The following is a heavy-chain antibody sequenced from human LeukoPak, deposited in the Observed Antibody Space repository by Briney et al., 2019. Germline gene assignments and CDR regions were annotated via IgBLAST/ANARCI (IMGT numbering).Heavy chain of an antibody. V-gene: IGHV3-23*01. Sequence: GGSLRLSCTVSGFTVSSNSMSWVRQAPGKGLEWVSTISGSGDFTYYADSVRGRFTISRDNSKNTLYLQMNSLRAEDTAVYYCAKGSKEVLFTRDHYMDVWGKGTTVTISS. CDR1: GFTVSSNS. CDR3: AKGSKEVLFTRDHYMDV. J-gene: IGHJ6*03. D-gene: IGHD3-3*01. CDR2: ISGSGDFT.